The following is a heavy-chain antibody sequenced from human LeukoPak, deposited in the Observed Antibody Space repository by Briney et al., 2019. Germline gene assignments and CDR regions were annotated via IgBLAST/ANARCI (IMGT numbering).Heavy chain of an antibody. Sequence: SETQSLTCTVSGGSISSSSYYWGWIRQPPGKGLEWIGSIYYSGSTYYNPSLKSRVTISVDTSKNQFSLKLSSVTAADTAVYYCARDVGAYYGSGSYEGNWFDPWGQGTLVTVSS. D-gene: IGHD3-10*01. CDR1: GGSISSSSYY. V-gene: IGHV4-39*07. CDR3: ARDVGAYYGSGSYEGNWFDP. J-gene: IGHJ5*02. CDR2: IYYSGST.